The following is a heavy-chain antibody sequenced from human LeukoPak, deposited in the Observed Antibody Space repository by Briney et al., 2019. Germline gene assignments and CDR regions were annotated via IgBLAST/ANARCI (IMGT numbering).Heavy chain of an antibody. CDR1: GFTFDDYG. Sequence: PGGSLRLSCAASGFTFDDYGMSWVRQAPEKGLEWVSVIYSGGSTYYADSVKGRFTISRDNFKNTLYLQMNCLRAEDTAVYYCARSSGWYKFDYWGQGTLVTVSS. V-gene: IGHV3-53*01. J-gene: IGHJ4*02. CDR3: ARSSGWYKFDY. D-gene: IGHD6-19*01. CDR2: IYSGGST.